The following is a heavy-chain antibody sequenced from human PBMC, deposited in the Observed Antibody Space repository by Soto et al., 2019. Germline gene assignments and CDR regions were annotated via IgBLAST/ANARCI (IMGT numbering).Heavy chain of an antibody. CDR2: IYYSGST. V-gene: IGHV4-39*01. CDR1: GRSISSSSYY. CDR3: ARQSLYGDYEYFQH. Sequence: SETLPLTCTGSGRSISSSSYYWRWIRQPPGKGLEWIGSIYYSGSTYYNPSLKSRVTISVDTSKNQFSLKLSSVTAADTAVYYCARQSLYGDYEYFQHWGQGTLVTVSS. J-gene: IGHJ1*01. D-gene: IGHD4-17*01.